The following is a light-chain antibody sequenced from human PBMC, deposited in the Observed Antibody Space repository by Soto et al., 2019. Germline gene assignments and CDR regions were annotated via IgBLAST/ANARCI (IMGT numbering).Light chain of an antibody. J-gene: IGKJ2*01. CDR1: QSVSTY. CDR2: DAS. V-gene: IGKV3-11*01. Sequence: ENVLTQSPATLSLSPGERATLSCRARQSVSTYLAWYQQKPGQAPRLLVYDASKRATGIPARFSGSGSETDFTLTISSLESEDVAVYYCQQRTNWPPLYTFGQGTKLEIK. CDR3: QQRTNWPPLYT.